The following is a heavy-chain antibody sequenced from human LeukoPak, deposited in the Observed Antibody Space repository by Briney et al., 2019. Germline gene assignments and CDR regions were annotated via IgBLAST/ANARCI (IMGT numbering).Heavy chain of an antibody. CDR2: IYYSGST. V-gene: IGHV4-39*01. CDR1: GLSVRSNY. J-gene: IGHJ4*02. D-gene: IGHD4-17*01. CDR3: ARYHYGDSHFDN. Sequence: GSLRLSCAASGLSVRSNYMSWIRQPPGKGLEWIGSIYYSGSTYYNPSLKSRVTISVDTSKNQFSLKLSSVTAADTAVYYCARYHYGDSHFDNWGQGSLVTVSS.